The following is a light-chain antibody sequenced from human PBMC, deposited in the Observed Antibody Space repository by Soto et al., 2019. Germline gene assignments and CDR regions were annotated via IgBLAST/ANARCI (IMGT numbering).Light chain of an antibody. CDR1: SSDVGGYNY. CDR3: TSYTTSSTHWV. Sequence: QSAVTQPASVSGSPGQSITISCTGTSSDVGGYNYVSWYQQHPDKAPKLMIYEVSNRPSGVSNRFSGSKSGNTASLTISGLQAEDEADYYCTSYTTSSTHWVFGGGTKLTVL. J-gene: IGLJ3*02. CDR2: EVS. V-gene: IGLV2-14*01.